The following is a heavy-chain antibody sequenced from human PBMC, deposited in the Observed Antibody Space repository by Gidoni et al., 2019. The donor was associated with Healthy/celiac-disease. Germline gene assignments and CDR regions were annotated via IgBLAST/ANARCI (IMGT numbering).Heavy chain of an antibody. Sequence: QVQLVQSGAEVKKPGASVKVSCKASGYTCTSYDIKWVRQATGQGLEWMGWMNPNSGNTGYAHKFHGIVTMTSNPSISTSYMELSSLRSADTAVYYFARAQPYCSRTSCYKERRRWFDPWGQGTLVTVSS. J-gene: IGHJ5*02. D-gene: IGHD2-2*02. CDR1: GYTCTSYD. CDR2: MNPNSGNT. CDR3: ARAQPYCSRTSCYKERRRWFDP. V-gene: IGHV1-8*01.